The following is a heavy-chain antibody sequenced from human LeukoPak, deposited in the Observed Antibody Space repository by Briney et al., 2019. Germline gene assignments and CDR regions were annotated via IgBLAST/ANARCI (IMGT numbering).Heavy chain of an antibody. CDR2: IYHSGST. V-gene: IGHV4-38-2*02. CDR3: ARSLYYYDRPDVFDI. CDR1: GYSISSGYY. D-gene: IGHD3-22*01. Sequence: SETLSLTCTVSGYSISSGYYWGWIRQPPGKGLEWIGSIYHSGSTYYNPSLQSRVTISVDTSKNQFSLKLSSVTAADTAVYYCARSLYYYDRPDVFDIWGQGTMVTVSS. J-gene: IGHJ3*02.